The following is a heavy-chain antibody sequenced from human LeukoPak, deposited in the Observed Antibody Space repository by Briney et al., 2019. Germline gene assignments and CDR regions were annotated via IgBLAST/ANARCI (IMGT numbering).Heavy chain of an antibody. J-gene: IGHJ4*02. V-gene: IGHV4-59*08. CDR3: ARLRSWQLGVDS. D-gene: IGHD6-13*01. CDR1: GGSIRDLY. Sequence: SETLSLTCTVSGGSIRDLYWSWIRQPPGKGLEWIGYVSDSGIISYNPSLKSRVTILIYTSKNQFSLRLTSVTATDTAVYYCARLRSWQLGVDSWGQGTPVTVSS. CDR2: VSDSGII.